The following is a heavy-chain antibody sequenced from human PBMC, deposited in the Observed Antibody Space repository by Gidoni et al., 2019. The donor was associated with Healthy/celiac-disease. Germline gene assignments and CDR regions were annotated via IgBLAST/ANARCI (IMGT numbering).Heavy chain of an antibody. D-gene: IGHD3-22*01. CDR3: ARAVRDYYDSSGYYVFDY. CDR1: GGSFSGYY. V-gene: IGHV4-34*01. CDR2: INHSGST. Sequence: QVQLQQWGAGLLKPSETLSLTCAVYGGSFSGYYWSWIRQPPGKGLEWSGEINHSGSTNYNPSLKSRVTISVDTSKNQFSLKLSSVTAADTAVYYCARAVRDYYDSSGYYVFDYWGQGTLVTVSS. J-gene: IGHJ4*02.